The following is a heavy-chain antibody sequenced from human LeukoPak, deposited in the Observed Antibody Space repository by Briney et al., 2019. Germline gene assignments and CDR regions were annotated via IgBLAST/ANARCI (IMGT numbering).Heavy chain of an antibody. CDR1: GGTFSSYA. CDR3: ARESSDEQWLVYAFDI. CDR2: IIPILGIA. D-gene: IGHD6-19*01. J-gene: IGHJ3*02. Sequence: ASVKVSCKASGGTFSSYAISWVRQAPGQGLEWMGRIIPILGIANYAQKFQGRVTITADKSTGTAYMELSSLRSEDTAVYYCARESSDEQWLVYAFDIWGQGTMVTVSS. V-gene: IGHV1-69*04.